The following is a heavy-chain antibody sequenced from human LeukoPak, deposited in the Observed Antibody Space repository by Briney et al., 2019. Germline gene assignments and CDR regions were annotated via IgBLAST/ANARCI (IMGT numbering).Heavy chain of an antibody. D-gene: IGHD2-2*01. J-gene: IGHJ6*03. V-gene: IGHV4-4*07. CDR1: GGSISSYY. Sequence: SETLSLTCTVSGGSISSYYWSWIRQPAGKGLEWIGRIYTSGSTNYNPSLKSRVTMSVDTSKNQFSLKLSSVTAADTAVYYCATSSSTSFTQPLDYYYYMDVWGKGTTVTVSS. CDR3: ATSSSTSFTQPLDYYYYMDV. CDR2: IYTSGST.